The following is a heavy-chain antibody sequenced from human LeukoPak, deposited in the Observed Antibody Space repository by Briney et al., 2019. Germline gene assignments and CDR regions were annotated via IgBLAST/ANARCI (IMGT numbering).Heavy chain of an antibody. CDR1: GYTLTEIS. Sequence: ASVKVSCKVSGYTLTEISMHWVRQAPGQGLEGMGGFNPEDVETIYARSFQGRLTVTEDTSTDTAYMELSSLRAEDTAMYYCATEIVGYGDVHYFDSWGQGTLVTVSS. CDR3: ATEIVGYGDVHYFDS. CDR2: FNPEDVET. D-gene: IGHD4-17*01. J-gene: IGHJ4*02. V-gene: IGHV1-24*01.